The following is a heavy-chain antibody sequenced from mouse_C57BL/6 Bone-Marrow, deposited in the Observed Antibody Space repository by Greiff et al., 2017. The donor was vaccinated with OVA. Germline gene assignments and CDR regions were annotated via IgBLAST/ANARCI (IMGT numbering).Heavy chain of an antibody. D-gene: IGHD1-1*01. CDR2: IYPRSGNT. Sequence: QVHVKQSGAELARPGASVKLSCKASGYTFTSYGISWVKQRTGQGLEWIGEIYPRSGNTYYNEKFKGKATLTADKSSSTAYMELRSLTSEDSAVYFCARQIYYYGSSYWYFDYWGQGTTLTVSS. CDR1: GYTFTSYG. V-gene: IGHV1-81*01. J-gene: IGHJ2*01. CDR3: ARQIYYYGSSYWYFDY.